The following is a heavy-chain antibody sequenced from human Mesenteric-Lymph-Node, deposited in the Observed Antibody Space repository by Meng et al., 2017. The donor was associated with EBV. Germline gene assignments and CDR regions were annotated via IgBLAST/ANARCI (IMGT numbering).Heavy chain of an antibody. D-gene: IGHD4-17*01. CDR3: ARSFNGDWPFFDL. J-gene: IGHJ2*01. CDR1: GDSVSNGDYS. Sequence: QVHLQEPGSGLVEPSQTLSLTSAVSGDSVSNGDYSWSWIRQPSGKGLEWIGHIYHSGPSYYNPSLRSRVSISLDRAKNEFSLMLNSVTAADTAFYYCARSFNGDWPFFDLWGRGTLVTVSS. V-gene: IGHV4-30-2*01. CDR2: IYHSGPS.